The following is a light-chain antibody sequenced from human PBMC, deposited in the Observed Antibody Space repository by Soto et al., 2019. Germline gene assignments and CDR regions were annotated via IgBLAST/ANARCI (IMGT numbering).Light chain of an antibody. J-gene: IGKJ5*01. CDR3: QQHNNWPPIT. CDR1: QSVRSY. CDR2: DAS. Sequence: EIVMTQSPATLSVSPGERATLSCRAGQSVRSYLALYQQQHAQPPRLLLYDASTSATGIPARFSGSGSGTEFTLTISSIQPEEFAVFYCQQHNNWPPITFGQGTRLEI. V-gene: IGKV3-15*01.